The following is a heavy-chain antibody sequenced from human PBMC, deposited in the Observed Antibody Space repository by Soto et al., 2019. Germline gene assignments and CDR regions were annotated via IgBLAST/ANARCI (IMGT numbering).Heavy chain of an antibody. CDR3: VKDRGSQIKNVAMDV. D-gene: IGHD3-10*01. J-gene: IGHJ6*02. CDR2: INSNGGST. CDR1: GFTFTGYA. V-gene: IGHV3-64D*08. Sequence: GGSLRLSCSASGFTFTGYAMHWVRQAPGKGLEYVSAINSNGGSTYYADSVKGRFFISRDNSKNTLYLQMSSPSSEDTGIYFCVKDRGSQIKNVAMDVWGQGTTVTVSS.